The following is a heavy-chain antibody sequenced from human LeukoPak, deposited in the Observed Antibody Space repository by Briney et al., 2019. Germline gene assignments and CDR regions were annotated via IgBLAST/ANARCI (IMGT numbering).Heavy chain of an antibody. Sequence: SETLSLTCTVSGGSISSGDYYWSWIRQPPGKGLEWIGYIYYSGSTYYNPSLKGRVTMSLDTSKNQFSLNLSSVTAADTAVYYCARGRGSSWYYFDYWGRGTLVTVSS. CDR1: GGSISSGDYY. V-gene: IGHV4-30-4*08. D-gene: IGHD6-13*01. J-gene: IGHJ4*02. CDR2: IYYSGST. CDR3: ARGRGSSWYYFDY.